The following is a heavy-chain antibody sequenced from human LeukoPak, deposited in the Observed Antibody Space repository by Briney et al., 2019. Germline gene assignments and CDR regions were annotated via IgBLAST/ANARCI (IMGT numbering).Heavy chain of an antibody. CDR2: INEDGSEK. J-gene: IGHJ4*02. V-gene: IGHV3-7*01. CDR3: TRDSGRFRLDY. CDR1: EFTFNNYW. D-gene: IGHD6-19*01. Sequence: GGSLRLSCAASEFTFNNYWLNWVRQAPGKGLEWVANINEDGSEKYYVDSVRGRFTVSRDNAKNSLYLQMNSLRVEDTAVYYCTRDSGRFRLDYWGQGILVTVSS.